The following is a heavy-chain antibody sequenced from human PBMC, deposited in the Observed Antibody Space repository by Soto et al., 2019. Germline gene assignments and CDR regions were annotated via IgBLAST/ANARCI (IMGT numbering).Heavy chain of an antibody. V-gene: IGHV4-39*01. CDR2: IYYSGGT. CDR3: ARSAGYCSSTNCHVSWFDS. J-gene: IGHJ5*01. D-gene: IGHD2-2*01. CDR1: GGSISGSSYY. Sequence: SETLSLTCTVSGGSISGSSYYWGWVRQPPGKELEWIASIYYSGGTYYNHPLKSRVAMSVDTSKNQFSMKLSSMTAADTAVFYCARSAGYCSSTNCHVSWFDSWGQGTLVTVS.